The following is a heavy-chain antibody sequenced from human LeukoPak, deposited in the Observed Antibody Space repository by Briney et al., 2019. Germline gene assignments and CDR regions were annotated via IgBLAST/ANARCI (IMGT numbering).Heavy chain of an antibody. CDR1: GGSISSYY. J-gene: IGHJ4*02. Sequence: PSETLSLTCTVSGGSISSYYWSWIRQPPGKGLEWIGYIYYSGSTNYNPSLKSRVTISVDTSKNQFSLKLSSVTAADTAVYYCARAPLRGDPFDYWGRGTLVTVSS. CDR2: IYYSGST. D-gene: IGHD4-17*01. V-gene: IGHV4-59*01. CDR3: ARAPLRGDPFDY.